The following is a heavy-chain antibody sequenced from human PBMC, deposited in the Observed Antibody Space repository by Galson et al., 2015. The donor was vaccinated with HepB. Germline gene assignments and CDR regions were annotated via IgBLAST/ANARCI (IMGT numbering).Heavy chain of an antibody. CDR2: VDPSGSNT. D-gene: IGHD2-21*01. V-gene: IGHV1-46*01. CDR1: GYTFTNYY. Sequence: SVKVSCKASGYTFTNYYLHWVRQAPGQGLEWMGIVDPSGSNTKSAQRFQGRVTLTRDTSTPTVYMELRSLRIEDTAMYYCVRSFCLNNEDCYFYFDFWGQGTLVTVSS. CDR3: VRSFCLNNEDCYFYFDF. J-gene: IGHJ4*02.